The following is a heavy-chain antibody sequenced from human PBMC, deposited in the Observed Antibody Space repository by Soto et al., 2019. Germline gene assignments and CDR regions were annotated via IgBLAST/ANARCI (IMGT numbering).Heavy chain of an antibody. CDR1: GFTFSSYW. J-gene: IGHJ4*02. CDR2: IKQDGSEK. D-gene: IGHD1-26*01. CDR3: ASTLVGSYFDY. Sequence: GGSLRLSCAASGFTFSSYWMSWVRQAPGKGLEWVANIKQDGSEKYYVDSVKGRFTISRDNAKNSLYLQMNSLRAEDTAVYYCASTLVGSYFDYWGQGTLVTVSS. V-gene: IGHV3-7*01.